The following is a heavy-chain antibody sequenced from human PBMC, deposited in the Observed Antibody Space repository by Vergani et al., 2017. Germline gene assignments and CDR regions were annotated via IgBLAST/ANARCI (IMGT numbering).Heavy chain of an antibody. CDR1: GFTFSSYG. V-gene: IGHV3-33*01. CDR2: IWSDGSNK. D-gene: IGHD6-19*01. Sequence: QVQLVESGGGVVQPGRSLRLSGAASGFTFSSYGMHWVRQAPGKGLAWVAVIWSDGSNKYYVDSVTGRFTISRDKSKNTLYLQMNSLRAEDTAVYYCARGQAWGGWCYQANWFDPWGQGTLVTVSS. CDR3: ARGQAWGGWCYQANWFDP. J-gene: IGHJ5*02.